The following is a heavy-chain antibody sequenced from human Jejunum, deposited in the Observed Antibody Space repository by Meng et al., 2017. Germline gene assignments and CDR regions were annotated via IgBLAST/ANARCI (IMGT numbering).Heavy chain of an antibody. V-gene: IGHV3-30*01. CDR1: GFTFASSA. Sequence: GESLKISCVASGFTFASSAMHWVRQAPGKGLEWATVVSSSVNYKYYADSVKGRFTISRDNSKNTLFLEMNSLRPEDTAVYYCAKDGGVGFTDFDYWSQGTLVTVSS. CDR2: VSSSVNYK. J-gene: IGHJ4*02. CDR3: AKDGGVGFTDFDY. D-gene: IGHD3-16*01.